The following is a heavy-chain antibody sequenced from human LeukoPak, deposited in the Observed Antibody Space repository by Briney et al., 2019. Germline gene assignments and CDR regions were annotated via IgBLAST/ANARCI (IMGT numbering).Heavy chain of an antibody. J-gene: IGHJ1*01. Sequence: SETLSLTCTASDGSITSDGYLWSWIRQHPGKGLEWIGDIYYTGNTKYNPSLKSRLTISVDTSKNQFSLRLTSVTAADTAVYYCASSSGYDSAVYFPHWGQGTLLTVSS. V-gene: IGHV4-31*03. CDR3: ASSSGYDSAVYFPH. CDR1: DGSITSDGYL. D-gene: IGHD5-12*01. CDR2: IYYTGNT.